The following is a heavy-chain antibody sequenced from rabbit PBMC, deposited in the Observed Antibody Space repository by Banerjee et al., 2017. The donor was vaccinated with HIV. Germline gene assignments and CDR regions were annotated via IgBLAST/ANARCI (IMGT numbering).Heavy chain of an antibody. V-gene: IGHV1S45*01. CDR1: GFDLSSYYY. Sequence: QEQLEESGGGLVKPGAPLTLTCTASGFDLSSYYYMCWVRQAPGKGLEWIACIYAGSSGSTYYASWAKGRFTISKASSTTVDLKMTSLTAADTATYFCARVTSYADYADYVESDHFNLWGPGTLVTVS. J-gene: IGHJ4*01. D-gene: IGHD2-1*01. CDR3: ARVTSYADYADYVESDHFNL. CDR2: IYAGSSGST.